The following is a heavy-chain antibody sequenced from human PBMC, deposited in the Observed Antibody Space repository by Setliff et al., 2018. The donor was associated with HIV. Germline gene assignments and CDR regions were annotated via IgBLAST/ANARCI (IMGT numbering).Heavy chain of an antibody. J-gene: IGHJ3*02. D-gene: IGHD5-12*01. CDR2: IRFDGYNK. CDR3: AKVRLMFLDDAFDI. V-gene: IGHV3-30*02. CDR1: GFTFSNYG. Sequence: GGSLRLSCAASGFTFSNYGMNWVRQAPGKGLKWVAFIRFDGYNKYYADSVKGRFTISRDNSKNTLYLQMNSLGADDRAVYYCAKVRLMFLDDAFDIWGQGTMVTVSS.